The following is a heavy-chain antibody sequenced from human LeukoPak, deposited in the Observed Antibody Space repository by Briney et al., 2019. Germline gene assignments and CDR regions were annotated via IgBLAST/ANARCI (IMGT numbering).Heavy chain of an antibody. J-gene: IGHJ4*02. V-gene: IGHV5-51*01. CDR1: GYSFTSYW. CDR2: IYPGDSDT. D-gene: IGHD6-19*01. CDR3: ARLRGSSGWYEGNFDY. Sequence: GESLKISCKGSGYSFTSYWIGWVRQMPGKGLEWMGIIYPGDSDTRYSPSFQGQVTISADKSISTAYLQWSSLKASDTAIYYCARLRGSSGWYEGNFDYWGQGTLVTVSS.